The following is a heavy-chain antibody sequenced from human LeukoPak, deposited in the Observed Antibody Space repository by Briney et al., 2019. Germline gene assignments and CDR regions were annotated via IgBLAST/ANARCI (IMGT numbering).Heavy chain of an antibody. CDR1: GYSFTSYW. D-gene: IGHD2-2*01. CDR3: ARAVVPAAMGAVAVLGFFDY. CDR2: IYPGDSDT. Sequence: GESLKISCKGSGYSFTSYWIGWVRQMPGKGPEWMGIIYPGDSDTRYSPSFQGQVTISADKSISTAYLQWSSLKASDTAMYYCARAVVPAAMGAVAVLGFFDYWGQGTLVTVSS. J-gene: IGHJ4*02. V-gene: IGHV5-51*01.